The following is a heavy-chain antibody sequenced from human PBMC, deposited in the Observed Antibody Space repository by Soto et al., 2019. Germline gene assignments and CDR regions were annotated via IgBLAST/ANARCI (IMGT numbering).Heavy chain of an antibody. CDR2: ISFDGSER. Sequence: QVQVAESGGGVVQPGKSLRLSCEASGFTFSSHGMDWVRQAPGKGLEWVAMISFDGSERYYVDSVKGRFTVSRDNSKDTLYLQMNSLRAEDTAVYYCAKAAGRYTYYFDYWGQGTLVTVSS. V-gene: IGHV3-30*18. J-gene: IGHJ4*02. CDR3: AKAAGRYTYYFDY. CDR1: GFTFSSHG. D-gene: IGHD1-1*01.